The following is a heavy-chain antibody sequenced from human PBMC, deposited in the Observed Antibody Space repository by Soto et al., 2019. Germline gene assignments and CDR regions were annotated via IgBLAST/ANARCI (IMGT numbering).Heavy chain of an antibody. V-gene: IGHV5-10-1*01. D-gene: IGHD3-10*01. CDR2: IDPSDSYT. Sequence: PGESLKISCKGSGYSFTSYWINWVRQMPGKGLEWMGRIDPSDSYTNYSPSFQGHVTISADKSISTAYLQWSSLKASDTAMYYCARRSYGSSYYYYYGMDVWGQGTTVTVSS. CDR1: GYSFTSYW. J-gene: IGHJ6*02. CDR3: ARRSYGSSYYYYYGMDV.